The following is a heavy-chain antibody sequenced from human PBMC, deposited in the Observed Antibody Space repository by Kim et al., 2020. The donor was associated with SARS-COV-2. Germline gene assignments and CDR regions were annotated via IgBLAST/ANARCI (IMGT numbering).Heavy chain of an antibody. CDR2: IGGGGGTT. CDR1: GFTFSNYG. Sequence: GGSLRLSCAASGFTFSNYGMTWVRQAPGEGLEWVSSIGGGGGTTYYADSVQGRLTISRDNSKNTNYQQLNSGRAEDTAVYHYANGWQKFDKWGQGTLVTVSS. CDR3: ANGWQKFDK. J-gene: IGHJ4*02. V-gene: IGHV3-23*01.